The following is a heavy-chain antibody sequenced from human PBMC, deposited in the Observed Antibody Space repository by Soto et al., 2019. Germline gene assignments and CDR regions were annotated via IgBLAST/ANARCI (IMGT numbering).Heavy chain of an antibody. D-gene: IGHD2-8*01. CDR1: GFAFSNAC. Sequence: GSLRLSCAASGFAFSNACMSWVRQAPGRPLAWFGRPKSETDGQTTDYDAPVKGRFTISRDDPKNTLSLQMNSLTIEDTAVYYCTTDLNGGFDYWGRGTLVTVSS. J-gene: IGHJ4*02. CDR3: TTDLNGGFDY. V-gene: IGHV3-15*01. CDR2: PKSETDGQTT.